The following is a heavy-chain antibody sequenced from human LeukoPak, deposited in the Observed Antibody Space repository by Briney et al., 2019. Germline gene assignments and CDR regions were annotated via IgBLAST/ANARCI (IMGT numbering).Heavy chain of an antibody. CDR2: VNPNSGNT. D-gene: IGHD3-3*01. J-gene: IGHJ4*02. V-gene: IGHV1-8*01. CDR3: ARGIFGVYYFDY. Sequence: ASVKVSCKASGYTFPTYDINWVRQATGQGLEWMGWVNPNSGNTGYAQKFQGRVTMTRNTSISTAYMELSSLRSEDTAVYYCARGIFGVYYFDYWGQGTLVTVSS. CDR1: GYTFPTYD.